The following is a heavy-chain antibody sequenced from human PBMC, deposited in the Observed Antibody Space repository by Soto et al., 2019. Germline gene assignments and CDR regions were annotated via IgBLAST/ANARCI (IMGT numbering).Heavy chain of an antibody. CDR3: ARGYGFGELSNFDY. J-gene: IGHJ4*02. CDR1: GGTFSSYA. Sequence: EASVKVSCKASGGTFSSYAISWVRQAPGQGLEWMGGIIPIFGTANYAQKFQGRVTITADESTSTAYMELSSLRSEDTAVYYCARGYGFGELSNFDYWGQGTLVTVSS. D-gene: IGHD3-10*01. V-gene: IGHV1-69*13. CDR2: IIPIFGTA.